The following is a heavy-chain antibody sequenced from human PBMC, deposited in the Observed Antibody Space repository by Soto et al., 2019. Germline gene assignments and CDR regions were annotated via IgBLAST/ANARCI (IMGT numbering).Heavy chain of an antibody. D-gene: IGHD6-25*01. Sequence: LXLSCAASGFTFSSYSMSWVRQAPGKGLEWVSAISGSGGSTYYADAVKGRFTISRDNSKNTLYLQMNSLRAEDTAVYYCAKVGSMTYYYYYGMDVWGQGATVTVSS. CDR3: AKVGSMTYYYYYGMDV. CDR1: GFTFSSYS. CDR2: ISGSGGST. V-gene: IGHV3-23*01. J-gene: IGHJ6*02.